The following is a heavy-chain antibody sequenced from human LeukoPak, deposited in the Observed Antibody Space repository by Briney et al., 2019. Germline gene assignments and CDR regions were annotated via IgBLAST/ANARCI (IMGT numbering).Heavy chain of an antibody. CDR3: ARGGSGSSTWFDP. D-gene: IGHD2-15*01. V-gene: IGHV1-18*01. CDR1: GYTFTTYG. J-gene: IGHJ5*02. CDR2: ISAYNGNT. Sequence: ASVKVSCKASGYTFTTYGVTWVRQAPGQGLEWMGWISAYNGNTNYAQKLQGRVTMTTDTSTSTAYMELRGLRSDDTAIYYCARGGSGSSTWFDPWGQGTLVTVSS.